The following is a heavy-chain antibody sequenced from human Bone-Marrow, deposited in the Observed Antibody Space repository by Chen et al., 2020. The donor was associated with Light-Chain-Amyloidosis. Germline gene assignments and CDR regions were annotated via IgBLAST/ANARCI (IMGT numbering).Heavy chain of an antibody. D-gene: IGHD3-22*01. Sequence: SGGGLVKPGGSLRLSCATSGFTLRKYCFSWVRQAPGKGLEWVSSISGSNKYIFYANSVKGRFTISKDNDERSVYLQMNSLRVEDTAVYYCARVDYYDNSCYYERLNDWGQGTLVTVSS. V-gene: IGHV3-21*01. CDR1: GFTLRKYC. J-gene: IGHJ4*02. CDR3: ARVDYYDNSCYYERLND. CDR2: ISGSNKYI.